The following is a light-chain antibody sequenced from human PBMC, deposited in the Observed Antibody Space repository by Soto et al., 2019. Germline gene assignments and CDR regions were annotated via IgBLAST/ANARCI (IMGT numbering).Light chain of an antibody. CDR2: GAS. J-gene: IGKJ3*01. V-gene: IGKV3-20*01. Sequence: EIVLTQSPDSLSLSPGERATLSCRASQSVDNNYLAWYQQKPGQAPRLLIYGASSRATGLPDRFSGSGSGTDFTLTINRLEPEDFAVYYCQHYGNSPGLFTFGPGTKVDIK. CDR1: QSVDNNY. CDR3: QHYGNSPGLFT.